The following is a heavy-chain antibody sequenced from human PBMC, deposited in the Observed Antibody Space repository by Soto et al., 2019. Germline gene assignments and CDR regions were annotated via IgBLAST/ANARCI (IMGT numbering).Heavy chain of an antibody. D-gene: IGHD6-13*01. J-gene: IGHJ4*02. CDR1: GYTFTGYY. CDR2: INPNSGGT. Sequence: ASVKVSCKASGYTFTGYYMHCVRQAPGQGLEWMGWINPNSGGTNYAQKFQGWVTMTRDTSISTAYMELSRLRSDDTAVYYCASSTAAGTVFDYWGQGTLVTVSS. V-gene: IGHV1-2*04. CDR3: ASSTAAGTVFDY.